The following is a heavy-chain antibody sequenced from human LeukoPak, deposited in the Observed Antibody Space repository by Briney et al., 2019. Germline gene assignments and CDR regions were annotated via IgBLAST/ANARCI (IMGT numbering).Heavy chain of an antibody. CDR1: GGSIGSYY. V-gene: IGHV4-59*12. CDR3: ARGDGYNYYY. D-gene: IGHD5-24*01. J-gene: IGHJ4*02. CDR2: IYYSGST. Sequence: PSETLSLTCTVSGGSIGSYYWSWIRQPPGKGLEWIGYIYYSGSTNYNPSLKSRVTISVDTSKNQFSLKLSSVTAADTAVYYCARGDGYNYYYWGQGTLVTVSS.